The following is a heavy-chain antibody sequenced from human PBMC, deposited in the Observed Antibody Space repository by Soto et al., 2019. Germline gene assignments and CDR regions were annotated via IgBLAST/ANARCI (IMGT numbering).Heavy chain of an antibody. V-gene: IGHV4-34*01. CDR3: ARDGDDPYHGMDV. CDR1: GGSFSGYY. Sequence: QVQLQQWGAGLLKPSETLSLTCAVYGGSFSGYYWSWIRQPPGKGLEWIGEINHSGSTNYNPSLKSRVTISVDTSKNQFSLKLSSVTAADTAVYYFARDGDDPYHGMDVWGQGTTVTVSS. CDR2: INHSGST. J-gene: IGHJ6*02. D-gene: IGHD4-17*01.